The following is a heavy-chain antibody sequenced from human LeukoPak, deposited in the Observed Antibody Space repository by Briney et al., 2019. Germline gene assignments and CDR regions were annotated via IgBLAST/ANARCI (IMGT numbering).Heavy chain of an antibody. V-gene: IGHV1-2*02. D-gene: IGHD3-10*01. CDR2: IDPKSGGT. CDR3: ARDGSGSYTIYYYYYMDV. J-gene: IGHJ6*03. CDR1: GYTFTGYY. Sequence: ASVKVSCKASGYTFTGYYMHWVRQAPGQGLEWMGWIDPKSGGTKYAQKFQGRVTMTRDMSINTAYMELSRLRSDDTAVYYCARDGSGSYTIYYYYYMDVWGKGTTVTISS.